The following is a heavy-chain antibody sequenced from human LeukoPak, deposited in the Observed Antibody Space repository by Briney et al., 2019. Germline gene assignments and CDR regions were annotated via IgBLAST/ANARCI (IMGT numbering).Heavy chain of an antibody. Sequence: GGSLGLSCAASGFTFSSYAMSWVRQAPGKGLEWVSAISGSGGSTYYADSVKGRFTISRDNSKNTLYLQMNSLRAEDTAVYYCAKSLGYYYDSSGYYETPLGMDVWGQGTTVTVSS. D-gene: IGHD3-22*01. CDR3: AKSLGYYYDSSGYYETPLGMDV. CDR2: ISGSGGST. J-gene: IGHJ6*02. V-gene: IGHV3-23*01. CDR1: GFTFSSYA.